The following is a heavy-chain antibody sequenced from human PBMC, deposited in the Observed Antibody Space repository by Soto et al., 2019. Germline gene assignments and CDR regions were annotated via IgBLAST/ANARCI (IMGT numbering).Heavy chain of an antibody. D-gene: IGHD2-8*01. V-gene: IGHV3-30-3*01. CDR2: ISYHGTNK. CDR1: GFTFSDHY. J-gene: IGHJ4*02. CDR3: GRDLTKYVDY. Sequence: PGGSLRLSCAASGFTFSDHYMDWVRQAPGKGLEWVALISYHGTNKYYGDSVEGRFTISRDNSRSTVFLQMDSLRAEDTAAYYRGRDLTKYVDYWGQGTLVTVSS.